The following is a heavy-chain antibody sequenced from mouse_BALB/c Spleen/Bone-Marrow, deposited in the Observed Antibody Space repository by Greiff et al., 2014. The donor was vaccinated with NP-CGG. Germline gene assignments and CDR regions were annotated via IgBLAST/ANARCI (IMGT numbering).Heavy chain of an antibody. J-gene: IGHJ4*01. CDR1: GYTFTSFW. Sequence: VKLQESGAELAEPGASVKMSCKASGYTFTSFWLHWVKQRPGQGLEWIGYINPPTDYTEYNQKFRDKAPLTADKSSSTAYKQTSSLTSEDTAVYYGTIGPYYVMNYWGQGTSVTVSS. CDR3: TIGPYYVMNY. V-gene: IGHV1-7*01. D-gene: IGHD3-3*01. CDR2: INPPTDYT.